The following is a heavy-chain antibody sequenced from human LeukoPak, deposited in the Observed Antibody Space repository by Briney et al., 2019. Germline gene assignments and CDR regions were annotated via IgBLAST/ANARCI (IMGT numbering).Heavy chain of an antibody. CDR3: ATHRGYSYGTAEDFDY. V-gene: IGHV3-7*01. J-gene: IGHJ4*02. CDR1: GFTFSHYW. CDR2: IKQDGSEK. Sequence: GGSLRLFCAASGFTFSHYWMGWVRQTPGKGLEWVANIKQDGSEKYYVDSVKGRFTISRDNAKNSLYLQMNSLRAEDTALYYCATHRGYSYGTAEDFDYWGQGTLVTVSS. D-gene: IGHD5-18*01.